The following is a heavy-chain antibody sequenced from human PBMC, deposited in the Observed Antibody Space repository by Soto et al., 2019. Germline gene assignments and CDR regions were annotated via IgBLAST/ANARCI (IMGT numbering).Heavy chain of an antibody. D-gene: IGHD5-12*01. V-gene: IGHV1-69*12. CDR2: IIPIFGTA. Sequence: QVQLVQSGAEVKKPGSSVTVSCKASGGTFSSYTISWVRQAPGQGLEWMVGIIPIFGTANSAQKFKGRVTNTADESTSTAYMELSSLRSADPAVYYCARGNHRWLQLWYCGLWGRGTLVTVSS. J-gene: IGHJ2*01. CDR3: ARGNHRWLQLWYCGL. CDR1: GGTFSSYT.